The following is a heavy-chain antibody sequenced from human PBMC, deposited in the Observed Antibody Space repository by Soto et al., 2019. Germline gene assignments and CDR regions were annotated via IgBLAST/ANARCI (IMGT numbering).Heavy chain of an antibody. J-gene: IGHJ4*02. D-gene: IGHD4-17*01. CDR2: IKSKTDGGTT. CDR1: GFTFSNVW. V-gene: IGHV3-15*07. CDR3: TTHDYGGNGLVDY. Sequence: GGSLILSCAASGFTFSNVWMNWVRQAPGKGLEWVGRIKSKTDGGTTDYAAPVKGRFTISRDDSKNTLYLQMNSLKTEDTAVYYCTTHDYGGNGLVDYWGQGTLVTVSS.